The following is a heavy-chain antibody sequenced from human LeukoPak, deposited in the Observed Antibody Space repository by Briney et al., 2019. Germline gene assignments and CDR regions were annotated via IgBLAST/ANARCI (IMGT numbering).Heavy chain of an antibody. CDR1: GGSFSGYY. CDR2: INHSGST. V-gene: IGHV4-34*01. J-gene: IGHJ3*02. CDR3: ARDFNYGDYEDAFDI. Sequence: PSETPSLTCAVYGGSFSGYYWSWIRQPPGKGLEWIGEINHSGSTNYNPSLKSRVTISVDTSKNQFSLKLSSVTAADTAVYYCARDFNYGDYEDAFDIWGQGTMVTVSS. D-gene: IGHD4-17*01.